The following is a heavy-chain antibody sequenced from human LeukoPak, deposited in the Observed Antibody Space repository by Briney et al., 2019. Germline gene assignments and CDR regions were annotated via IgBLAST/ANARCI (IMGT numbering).Heavy chain of an antibody. V-gene: IGHV4-59*08. J-gene: IGHJ6*02. CDR2: IYYSGNT. D-gene: IGHD4-17*01. CDR1: GASISSYY. CDR3: ARRATVSTLSAHYYYYAMDV. Sequence: SETLSLTCIVSGASISSYYWSWIRQPPGKGLEWIGYIYYSGNTNYNPSLKSRVTISVDTSKNQFSLKLSSVTAADTAVYYCARRATVSTLSAHYYYYAMDVWGQGTTVTVSS.